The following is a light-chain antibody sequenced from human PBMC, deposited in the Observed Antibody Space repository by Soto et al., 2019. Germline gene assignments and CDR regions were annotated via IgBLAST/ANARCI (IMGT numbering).Light chain of an antibody. CDR2: GAS. CDR1: QSVSSSY. V-gene: IGKV3-20*01. J-gene: IGKJ2*01. CDR3: QPYGTSPPNT. Sequence: EIVLTQSPGTLSLSPGERATLSCRASQSVSSSYLAWYQQKPGQAPRLLIYGASSRATGIPDRFSGSGSGTNFNLTISRLETEDFAAYFRQPYGTSPPNTFGQGTKVEIK.